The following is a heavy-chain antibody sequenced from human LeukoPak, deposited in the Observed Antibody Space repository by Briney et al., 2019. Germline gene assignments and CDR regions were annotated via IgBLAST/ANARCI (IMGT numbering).Heavy chain of an antibody. J-gene: IGHJ6*02. CDR3: AREREARYCSSTSCIYYYYGMDV. CDR2: INHSGST. D-gene: IGHD2-2*01. CDR1: GGSFSGYY. V-gene: IGHV4-34*01. Sequence: SETLSLTCAVYGGSFSGYYWSWIRQPPGKGLEWIGEINHSGSTNYNPSLKSRVTISVDTSKNQFSLTLSSVTAADTAVYYCAREREARYCSSTSCIYYYYGMDVWGQGTTVTVSS.